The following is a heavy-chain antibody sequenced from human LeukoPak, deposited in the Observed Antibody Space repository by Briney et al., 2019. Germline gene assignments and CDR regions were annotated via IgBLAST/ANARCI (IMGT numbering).Heavy chain of an antibody. V-gene: IGHV4-59*11. J-gene: IGHJ6*03. CDR3: ARWAAGAPPASYYYYYMDV. CDR1: GGSISSHY. D-gene: IGHD1-26*01. Sequence: TSETLSLTCTVSGGSISSHYWSWIRQPPGKGLEWIGYIYYSGSTNYNPSLKSRVTISVDTSKNQFSLKLSSVTAADTAVYYCARWAAGAPPASYYYYYMDVWGKGTTVTVSS. CDR2: IYYSGST.